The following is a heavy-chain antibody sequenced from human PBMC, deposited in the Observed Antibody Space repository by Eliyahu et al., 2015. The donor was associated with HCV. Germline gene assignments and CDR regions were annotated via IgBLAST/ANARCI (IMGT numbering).Heavy chain of an antibody. CDR2: IHYRGST. J-gene: IGHJ5*02. CDR1: GGSXTTXY. V-gene: IGHV4-59*01. D-gene: IGHD6-19*01. CDR3: ASGGGGIAVAGTGGWFDP. Sequence: QVQLQESGPGLVKPSETLSLTCTVSGGSXTTXYWSWIRQPPGXGLEWIGYIHYRGSTNYNPSLKSRVTISVDTSKNQFSLNLTSVTAADTAVYYCASGGGGIAVAGTGGWFDPWGQGTLVTVSS.